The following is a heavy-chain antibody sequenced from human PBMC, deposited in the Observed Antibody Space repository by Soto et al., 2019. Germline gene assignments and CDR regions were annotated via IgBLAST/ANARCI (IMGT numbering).Heavy chain of an antibody. CDR1: GGSISTYY. CDR3: ARVMGFCSGGSCFPRFDP. D-gene: IGHD2-15*01. V-gene: IGHV4-59*01. Sequence: SETLSLTCTVSGGSISTYYWSWIRQPPGKGLEWIGYIYYGGTTNYNPSLKSRVTISIDTSKDQFSLKLSSVTAADTAVYYCARVMGFCSGGSCFPRFDPWGQGTLVTVSS. J-gene: IGHJ5*02. CDR2: IYYGGTT.